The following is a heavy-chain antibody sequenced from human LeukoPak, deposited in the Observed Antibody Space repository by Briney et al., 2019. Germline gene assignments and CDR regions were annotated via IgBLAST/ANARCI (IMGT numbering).Heavy chain of an antibody. D-gene: IGHD1-26*01. J-gene: IGHJ4*02. CDR1: GFTFSLYW. CDR2: IKEDGSEK. V-gene: IGHV3-7*01. CDR3: ARGLGASTRPDY. Sequence: GGSLRLSCAASGFTFSLYWMNWVRQAPGKGLEWVANIKEDGSEKYYVDSVKGRFTISRDNAKNSLYLQMNSLRAEDTAVYYCARGLGASTRPDYWGQGTLVTVSS.